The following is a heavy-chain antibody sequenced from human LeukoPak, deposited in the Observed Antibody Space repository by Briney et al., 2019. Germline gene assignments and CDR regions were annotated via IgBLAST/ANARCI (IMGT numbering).Heavy chain of an antibody. CDR2: INPSGGST. CDR1: GYTFTSYY. V-gene: IGHV1-46*01. J-gene: IGHJ4*02. Sequence: ASVKVSCKASGYTFTSYYMHWVRQAPGQGLERMGIINPSGGSTSYAQKFQGRVTMTRDTSTSTVYMELSSLRSEDTAVYYCAKSSSGWVREIDYWGQGTLVTVSS. D-gene: IGHD6-19*01. CDR3: AKSSSGWVREIDY.